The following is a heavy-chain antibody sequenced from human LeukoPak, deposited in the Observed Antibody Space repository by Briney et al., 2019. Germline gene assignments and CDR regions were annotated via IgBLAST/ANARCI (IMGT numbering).Heavy chain of an antibody. J-gene: IGHJ4*02. CDR2: ISYDGSNK. V-gene: IGHV3-30-3*01. D-gene: IGHD3-22*01. CDR1: GFTFSSYA. Sequence: GGSLRLSCAASGFTFSSYAMHWVRQAPGKGLEWVAVISYDGSNKYYADSVKGRFTISSDNSKNTLYLQMNSLRAEDTAVYYCARVPGYDSSGYFDYWGQGTLVTVSS. CDR3: ARVPGYDSSGYFDY.